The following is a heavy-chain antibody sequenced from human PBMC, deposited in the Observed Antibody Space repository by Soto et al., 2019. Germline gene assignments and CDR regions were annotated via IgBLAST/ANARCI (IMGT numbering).Heavy chain of an antibody. V-gene: IGHV4-59*08. Sequence: SETLSLTCTVSGCSISSYYWSWIRQPPGKGLEWIGYIYYSGSTNYNPSLKSRVTISVDTSKNQFSLKLSSVTAADTAVYYCARLLETYDFWSGSGKEYYYYYMDVWGKGTTVTVSS. CDR3: ARLLETYDFWSGSGKEYYYYYMDV. CDR1: GCSISSYY. J-gene: IGHJ6*03. CDR2: IYYSGST. D-gene: IGHD3-3*01.